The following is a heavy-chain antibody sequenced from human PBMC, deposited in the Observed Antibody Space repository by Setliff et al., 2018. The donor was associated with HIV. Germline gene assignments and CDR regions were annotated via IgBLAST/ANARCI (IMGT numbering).Heavy chain of an antibody. CDR3: ARGDSLSYSYGSISGFNDY. CDR1: GFTFSSYA. D-gene: IGHD5-18*01. CDR2: ISSRGGTI. V-gene: IGHV3-48*03. Sequence: GESLKISCAASGFTFSSYAMSWVRQAPGKGLEWISYISSRGGTIYYADSVKGRFTISRDNAKNSLYLQMNSLRAEDTAIYYCARGDSLSYSYGSISGFNDYWGQGTLVTVSS. J-gene: IGHJ4*02.